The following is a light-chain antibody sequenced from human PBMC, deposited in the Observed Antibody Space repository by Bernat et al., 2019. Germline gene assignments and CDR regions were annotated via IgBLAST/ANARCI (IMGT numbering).Light chain of an antibody. Sequence: QSALTQAPSASGSLGQSVTISCTGTNSDFGAYDYVSWYQQHPGKAPKLMIYDVTKRPSGVPDRFSGSKSGNTASMTVSGLQAEDEADYYCSSYAGSSIYVFGTGTRVSIL. J-gene: IGLJ1*01. CDR1: NSDFGAYDY. CDR2: DVT. V-gene: IGLV2-8*01. CDR3: SSYAGSSIYV.